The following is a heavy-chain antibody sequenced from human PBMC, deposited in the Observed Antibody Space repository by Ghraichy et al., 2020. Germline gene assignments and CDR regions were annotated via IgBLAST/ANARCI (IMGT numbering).Heavy chain of an antibody. D-gene: IGHD1/OR15-1a*01. V-gene: IGHV1-2*02. CDR2: INPNSGGT. J-gene: IGHJ4*02. CDR3: ARLSGTEQVVDY. Sequence: ASVKVSCKASGYTFTGYYMHWVRQAPGQGLEWMGWINPNSGGTNYAQKFQGRVTMTRDTSISTAYMELSRLRSDDTAVYYCARLSGTEQVVDYWGQGTLVTVSS. CDR1: GYTFTGYY.